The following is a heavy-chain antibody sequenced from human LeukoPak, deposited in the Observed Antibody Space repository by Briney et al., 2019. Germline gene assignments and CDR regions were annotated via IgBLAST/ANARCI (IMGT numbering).Heavy chain of an antibody. Sequence: GRSLRLSCAASGFTFSSYGMYWVRQAPGKGLEWVAFIRYDGSNKYYADSVKGRFTISRDNSKNTLYLQMNSLRAEDTAVYYCAKEGYDSSGYYGLFDYWGQGTLVTVSS. D-gene: IGHD3-22*01. CDR2: IRYDGSNK. V-gene: IGHV3-30*02. CDR3: AKEGYDSSGYYGLFDY. J-gene: IGHJ4*02. CDR1: GFTFSSYG.